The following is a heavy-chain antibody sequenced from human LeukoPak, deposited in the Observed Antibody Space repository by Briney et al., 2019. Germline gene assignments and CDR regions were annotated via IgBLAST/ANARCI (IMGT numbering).Heavy chain of an antibody. CDR2: IYYSGST. J-gene: IGHJ4*02. CDR1: GGSISSYY. CDR3: ARSHSLWTSFDY. D-gene: IGHD3/OR15-3a*01. Sequence: KPSETLSLTCTVSGGSISSYYWSWIRQPPGKGLEWIGYIYYSGSTNYNPSLKSRVTISVDTTKNQFSLKLSSETAADTAVYYCARSHSLWTSFDYWGQGTLVTVSS. V-gene: IGHV4-59*01.